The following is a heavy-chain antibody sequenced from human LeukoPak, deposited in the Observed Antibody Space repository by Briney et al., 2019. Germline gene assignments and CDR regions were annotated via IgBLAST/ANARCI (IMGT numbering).Heavy chain of an antibody. V-gene: IGHV3-30*04. CDR3: ARDWGHSSSTYGGYNWFDP. CDR1: EFTFRTYD. J-gene: IGHJ5*02. Sequence: GGSLRLSCAASEFTFRTYDMYWVRQAPGKGLEWVAVISADGSNQNYADSVKGRFSISRDNAKNTLYLQMNSLRAEDTAVYYCARDWGHSSSTYGGYNWFDPWGQGTLVTVSS. D-gene: IGHD6-13*01. CDR2: ISADGSNQ.